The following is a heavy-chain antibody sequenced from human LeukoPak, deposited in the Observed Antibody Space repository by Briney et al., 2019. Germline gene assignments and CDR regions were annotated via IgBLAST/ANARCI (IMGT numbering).Heavy chain of an antibody. J-gene: IGHJ4*02. CDR1: GFTFSNAW. CDR3: TTAAYYDILTGYSTFGY. Sequence: PGGSLRLSCAASGFTFSNAWMSWVRQAPGKGLEWVGRIKSKTDGGTTDYAAPVKGRFTISRDDSKNTLYLQMNSLKTEDTAVYYCTTAAYYDILTGYSTFGYWGQGTLVTVSS. CDR2: IKSKTDGGTT. D-gene: IGHD3-9*01. V-gene: IGHV3-15*01.